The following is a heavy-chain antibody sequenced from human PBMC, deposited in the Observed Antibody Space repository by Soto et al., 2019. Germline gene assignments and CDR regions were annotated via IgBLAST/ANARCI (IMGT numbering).Heavy chain of an antibody. CDR2: IIPIFGTA. D-gene: IGHD2-15*01. CDR1: GGTFSSYA. CDR3: ARGQGYCSGGSCYYEYFQH. V-gene: IGHV1-69*01. J-gene: IGHJ1*01. Sequence: QVQLVQSGAEVKKPGSSVKVSCKASGGTFSSYAISWVRQAPGQGLEWRGGIIPIFGTANYAQKFQGRVTITADESTSTAYMELSSLRSEDTAVYYCARGQGYCSGGSCYYEYFQHWGQGTLVTVSS.